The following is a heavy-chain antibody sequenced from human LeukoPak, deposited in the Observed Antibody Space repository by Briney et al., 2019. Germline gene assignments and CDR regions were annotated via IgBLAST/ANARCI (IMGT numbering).Heavy chain of an antibody. J-gene: IGHJ5*02. V-gene: IGHV1-2*02. CDR2: INPNSGGT. Sequence: ASVTVSCKASGYTFTGYYMHWVRQAPGQGLEWMGWINPNSGGTNYAQKFQGRVTMTRDTSISTAYMELSRLRSDDTAVYYCARERYYGSGRPVFDPWGQGTLVTVSS. D-gene: IGHD3-10*01. CDR3: ARERYYGSGRPVFDP. CDR1: GYTFTGYY.